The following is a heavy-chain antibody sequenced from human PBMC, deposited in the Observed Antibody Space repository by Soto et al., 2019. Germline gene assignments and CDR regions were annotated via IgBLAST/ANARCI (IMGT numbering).Heavy chain of an antibody. CDR2: ISGSGGST. V-gene: IGHV3-23*01. Sequence: GGSLRLSCAASGFTFSSYAMSWVRQAPGKGLEWVSAISGSGGSTYHADSVKGRFTISRENSKNTLYLQMNSPRAEDTAVCYCAKGTIAARPREIDYWGQGTLVTVSS. J-gene: IGHJ4*02. D-gene: IGHD6-6*01. CDR1: GFTFSSYA. CDR3: AKGTIAARPREIDY.